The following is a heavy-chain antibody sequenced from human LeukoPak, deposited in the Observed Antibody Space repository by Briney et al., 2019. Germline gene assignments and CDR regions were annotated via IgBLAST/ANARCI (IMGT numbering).Heavy chain of an antibody. CDR2: ISYDGTNK. D-gene: IGHD3-16*01. J-gene: IGHJ6*03. V-gene: IGHV3-30-3*01. Sequence: GGSLRLSCAASGFTFNSYTMHWVRQAPGKGLEWVAVISYDGTNKYYADSVKGRFTISRDNSKNTVYLQMNSLRAEDTAVYYCARSGVEGVAAHYYYYMDVWGKGTTVIVSS. CDR1: GFTFNSYT. CDR3: ARSGVEGVAAHYYYYMDV.